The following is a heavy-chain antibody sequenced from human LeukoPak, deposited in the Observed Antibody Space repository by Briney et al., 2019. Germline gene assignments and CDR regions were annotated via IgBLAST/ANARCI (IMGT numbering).Heavy chain of an antibody. CDR2: VRGSDGSGINT. CDR1: GFTFTSYA. D-gene: IGHD2-2*01. V-gene: IGHV3-23*01. Sequence: GGSLRLSCAASGFTFTSYAMSWVRQAPGKGLEWVSAVRGSDGSGINTWYADSVKGRFTISRDNSKNTLYLQMNSLRAEDTAVYYCAKDPRYCSSTSCHGFDPWGQGTLVTVSS. CDR3: AKDPRYCSSTSCHGFDP. J-gene: IGHJ5*02.